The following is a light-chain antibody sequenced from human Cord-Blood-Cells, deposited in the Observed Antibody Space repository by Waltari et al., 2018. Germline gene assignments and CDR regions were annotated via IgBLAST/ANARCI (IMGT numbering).Light chain of an antibody. CDR2: HVS. CDR3: SSYTSSSTLVV. J-gene: IGLJ2*01. V-gene: IGLV2-14*01. CDR1: SSEDGGYNY. Sequence: QSALTQPASVSGSPGQSVTFSCTGSSSEDGGYNYVSWYHRHPGNAPKLLICHVSNLPAGVSNRVSASKSGNTAALPISGRQAQDEADYYCSSYTSSSTLVVFGGGNKLTVL.